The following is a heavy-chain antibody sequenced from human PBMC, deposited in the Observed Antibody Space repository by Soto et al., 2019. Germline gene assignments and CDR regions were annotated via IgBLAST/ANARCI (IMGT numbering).Heavy chain of an antibody. CDR1: GFTFRSYV. CDR3: ARWGTTGGLDV. J-gene: IGHJ4*02. CDR2: TSYDGSNI. Sequence: VHLVESGGGVVQPGTSLRLSCVGSGFTFRSYVIHWVRQAPGKGLEWVALTSYDGSNIFYGDSVKGRFTISRDNSRNTVELQMDSLRLEDTALYYCARWGTTGGLDVWGQGTLVSVSS. D-gene: IGHD3-16*01. V-gene: IGHV3-33*05.